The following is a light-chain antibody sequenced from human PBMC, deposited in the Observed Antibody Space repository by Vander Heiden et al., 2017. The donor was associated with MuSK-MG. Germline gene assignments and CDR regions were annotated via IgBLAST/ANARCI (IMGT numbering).Light chain of an antibody. V-gene: IGLV2-23*01. CDR1: SGDVGYYNL. J-gene: IGLJ1*01. Sequence: QSALTQPASVSGSPGQSITISCTGTSGDVGYYNLVPWYQQRPGKAPKLMIYEGSKRPSGVSNRFSGSKSGNTASLTISGLQAEDEADYYCCSYAGSNYVFGTGTKVTVL. CDR2: EGS. CDR3: CSYAGSNYV.